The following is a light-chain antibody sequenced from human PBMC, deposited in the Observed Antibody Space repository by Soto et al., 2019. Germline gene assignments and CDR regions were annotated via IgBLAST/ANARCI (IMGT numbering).Light chain of an antibody. CDR3: SSYTSSSPYV. V-gene: IGLV2-14*01. Sequence: QSVLTQPASVSGSPGQSITISCTGTSSDVGGYNYVSWYQQHPGKAPKLMICDVSKRPSGVSNRFSGSKSGNTASLTISGLQAEDEADYYCSSYTSSSPYVFGSGTKVTVL. CDR1: SSDVGGYNY. J-gene: IGLJ1*01. CDR2: DVS.